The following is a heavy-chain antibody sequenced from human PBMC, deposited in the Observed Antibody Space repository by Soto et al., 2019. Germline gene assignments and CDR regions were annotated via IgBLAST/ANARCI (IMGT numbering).Heavy chain of an antibody. D-gene: IGHD6-13*01. J-gene: IGHJ4*02. CDR2: IYNSGST. CDR3: ARGSTGYSSSWYRY. CDR1: GGSISSYY. V-gene: IGHV4-59*08. Sequence: SETLSLTCTVSGGSISSYYWSWIRQPPGKGLEWTGYIYNSGSTNYNPSLKSRVTISVDTSKNQFSLKLSSVTAADTAVYYCARGSTGYSSSWYRYWGQGTLVTVSS.